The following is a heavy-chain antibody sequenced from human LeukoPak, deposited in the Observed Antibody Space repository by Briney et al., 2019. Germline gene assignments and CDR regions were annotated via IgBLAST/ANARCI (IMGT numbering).Heavy chain of an antibody. CDR1: GYTFTGYY. CDR2: INPNSGGT. J-gene: IGHJ4*02. Sequence: ASVKVSCKASGYTFTGYYMHWVRQAPGQGLEWMGWINPNSGGTNYAQKFQGRVTMTRDTSISTAYMELSRLRSDDTAVYYCARFGLNCSSTSCYATDYWGRGTLVTVSS. D-gene: IGHD2-2*01. CDR3: ARFGLNCSSTSCYATDY. V-gene: IGHV1-2*02.